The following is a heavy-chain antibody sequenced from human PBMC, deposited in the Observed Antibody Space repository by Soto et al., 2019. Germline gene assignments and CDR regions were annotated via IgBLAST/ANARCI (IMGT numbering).Heavy chain of an antibody. CDR3: AKDLTRQLAYWLDP. CDR1: GFSFTGYY. CDR2: INAHSGGT. Sequence: GTSVKVSCKASGFSFTGYYIHWLRPAPGQGLEWMGWINAHSGGTEYAQKFQGRVTLTRDTSIATAYLTLTSLTSDDTALYYCAKDLTRQLAYWLDPWGQGTQVNVAS. V-gene: IGHV1-2*02. D-gene: IGHD6-6*01. J-gene: IGHJ5*02.